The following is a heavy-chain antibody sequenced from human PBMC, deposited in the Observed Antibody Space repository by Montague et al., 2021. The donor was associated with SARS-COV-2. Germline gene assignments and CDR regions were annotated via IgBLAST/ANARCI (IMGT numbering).Heavy chain of an antibody. V-gene: IGHV4-4*07. J-gene: IGHJ4*01. CDR2: IYNSGLS. Sequence: SETLSLTCSVPGDSISTYHWSWIRQPAGKGLEWIGRIYNSGLSNSNPSLKSRVTISVDTSKNQLSLKLSPVTAADTAIYYCSCIESSSRKGTFDYWGHGTLVTVSS. D-gene: IGHD2-21*01. CDR1: GDSISTYH. CDR3: SCIESSSRKGTFDY.